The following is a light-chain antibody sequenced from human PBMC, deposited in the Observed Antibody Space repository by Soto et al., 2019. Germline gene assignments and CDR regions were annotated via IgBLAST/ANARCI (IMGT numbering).Light chain of an antibody. J-gene: IGLJ2*01. V-gene: IGLV2-14*01. CDR2: DVS. Sequence: SVLTQPASVSGSPGQSITISCTGSSSDVGGYNSVSWYQQYPGKAPKLMIYDVSVRASGVSNRFSGSKSGNTASLTISGLQAEDEANYFCSSFTSSSTLVFGGGTKLTVL. CDR1: SSDVGGYNS. CDR3: SSFTSSSTLV.